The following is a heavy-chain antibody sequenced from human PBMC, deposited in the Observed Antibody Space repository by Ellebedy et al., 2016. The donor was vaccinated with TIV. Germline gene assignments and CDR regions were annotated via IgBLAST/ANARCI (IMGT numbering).Heavy chain of an antibody. CDR1: GDSISRSSYY. CDR3: ARWFGELLYVRWFDP. J-gene: IGHJ5*02. CDR2: IYYTGST. V-gene: IGHV4-39*01. Sequence: SETLSLTCTVSGDSISRSSYYWGWIRQPPGKGLEWIGSIYYTGSTDYNPSLKSRVAISAATSKNQFPLRLSSVTAADTAVYYCARWFGELLYVRWFDPWGQGTLVTVSS. D-gene: IGHD3-10*01.